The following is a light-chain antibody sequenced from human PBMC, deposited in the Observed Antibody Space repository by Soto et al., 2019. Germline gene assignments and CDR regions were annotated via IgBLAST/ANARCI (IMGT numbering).Light chain of an antibody. CDR3: QQYNNWPPLT. CDR1: QSVSSN. J-gene: IGKJ4*01. Sequence: EIVMTQSPATLSVSPGERATLSCRASQSVSSNLTWYQQKPRQAPRFLIYGASTRATGIPAMFSGSGSGTEFTLTISSLQSEDFAVYYWQQYNNWPPLTFGGGTKVELK. V-gene: IGKV3-15*01. CDR2: GAS.